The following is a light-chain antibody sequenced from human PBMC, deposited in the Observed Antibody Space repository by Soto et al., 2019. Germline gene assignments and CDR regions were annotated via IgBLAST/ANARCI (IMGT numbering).Light chain of an antibody. CDR1: LDIDNY. J-gene: IGKJ4*01. CDR3: QQYDNLPLT. Sequence: DIQMTQSPSSLSASVGDRVTITCQASLDIDNYLNWYQQRPGKAPKLLISDASNLETGVPSRFSGSRSGADFTFTISSLQPEDFATYFCQQYDNLPLTFGGGTKVEVK. V-gene: IGKV1-33*01. CDR2: DAS.